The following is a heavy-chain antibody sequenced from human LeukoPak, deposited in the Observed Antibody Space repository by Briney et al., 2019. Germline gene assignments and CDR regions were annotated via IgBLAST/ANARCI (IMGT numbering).Heavy chain of an antibody. Sequence: ASVKVSCKASGYTFTSYAMNWVRQAPGQVLEWMGWIDTNTGNPTYAQGFTGRFVFSLDTSVSTAYLQISSLKAEDTAVYYCASSIAVAGTGNANLDYWGQGTLVTVSS. V-gene: IGHV7-4-1*02. CDR3: ASSIAVAGTGNANLDY. CDR2: IDTNTGNP. CDR1: GYTFTSYA. J-gene: IGHJ4*02. D-gene: IGHD6-19*01.